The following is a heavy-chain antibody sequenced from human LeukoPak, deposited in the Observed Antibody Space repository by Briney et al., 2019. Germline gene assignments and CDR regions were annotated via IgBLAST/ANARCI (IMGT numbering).Heavy chain of an antibody. CDR3: ASSWNLDANWFDP. V-gene: IGHV1-46*01. CDR1: GYTFTSYY. D-gene: IGHD1-7*01. J-gene: IGHJ5*02. Sequence: GASVKASCKASGYTFTSYYMHWVRQAPGQGLEWMGIINPSGGSTSYAQKFQGRVTMTRDTSTSTVYMELSSLRSEDTAVYYCASSWNLDANWFDPWGQGTLVTVSS. CDR2: INPSGGST.